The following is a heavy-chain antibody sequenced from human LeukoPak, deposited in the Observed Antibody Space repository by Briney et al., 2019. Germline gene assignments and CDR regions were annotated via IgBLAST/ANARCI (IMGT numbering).Heavy chain of an antibody. V-gene: IGHV3-23*01. Sequence: PGGSLRLSCAASGFTFSSYAMSWVRQAPGKGLEWVSVISGSGERTNYADSVKGRFTISRDNSKNTLYLQMNSLRAEDTAVYYCATHKSYDFWSGYRHYYFDYWGQGTLVTVSS. J-gene: IGHJ4*02. CDR1: GFTFSSYA. CDR3: ATHKSYDFWSGYRHYYFDY. CDR2: ISGSGERT. D-gene: IGHD3-3*01.